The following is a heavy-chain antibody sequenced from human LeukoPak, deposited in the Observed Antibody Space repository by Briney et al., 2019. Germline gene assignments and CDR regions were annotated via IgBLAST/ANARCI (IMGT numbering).Heavy chain of an antibody. CDR3: ARALTGYYYLDY. J-gene: IGHJ4*02. D-gene: IGHD3-9*01. Sequence: SSETLSLTCTVSGGPISSYYWSGIRQPPGKGLEWIGYIYYSGSTNYNPSLKSRVTISVDTSKNQFSLKLNSVTAADTAVYYCARALTGYYYLDYWGQGTLVTVSS. CDR1: GGPISSYY. CDR2: IYYSGST. V-gene: IGHV4-59*01.